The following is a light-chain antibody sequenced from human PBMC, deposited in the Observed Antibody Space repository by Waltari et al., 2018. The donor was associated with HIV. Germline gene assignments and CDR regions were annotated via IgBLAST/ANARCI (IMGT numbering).Light chain of an antibody. J-gene: IGKJ3*01. CDR3: LKDGSYPLT. CDR2: GAA. Sequence: MQMTHSPSSLSASLLDRVTITCRASQGSVNDLGWYQQKPGKAAKFLIYGAASVQCGVPSRFRGSRSGTYFTLNISSLQPEDCATFDCLKDGSYPLTLGPGPKVDV. CDR1: QGSVND. V-gene: IGKV1-6*01.